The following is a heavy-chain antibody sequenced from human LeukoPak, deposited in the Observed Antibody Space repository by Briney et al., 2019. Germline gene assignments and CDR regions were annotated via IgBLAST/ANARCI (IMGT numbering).Heavy chain of an antibody. CDR3: AKVIGDPFF. Sequence: GGSLRLSCAASGFTFSNYGMSWVRQAPGKGLEWVSAIRRSGDSTYYADSVKGRFTIPRDNSKNTLYLQMSNLRHEDTALYYCAKVIGDPFFWGQGTLVTVSS. V-gene: IGHV3-23*01. D-gene: IGHD4-17*01. J-gene: IGHJ4*02. CDR2: IRRSGDST. CDR1: GFTFSNYG.